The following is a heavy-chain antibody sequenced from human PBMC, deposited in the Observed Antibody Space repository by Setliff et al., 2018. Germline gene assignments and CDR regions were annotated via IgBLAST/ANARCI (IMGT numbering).Heavy chain of an antibody. Sequence: SETLSLTCVVSGGSISSDYWGWIRQPAGKGLEWIGRLSPSGNTNYSPSLKSRVTMSLATSKNYFSLKLKSVTAADTAIYFCARGNYAYWYFDLWGRGTLVTVSS. CDR2: LSPSGNT. J-gene: IGHJ2*01. CDR3: ARGNYAYWYFDL. CDR1: GGSISSDY. V-gene: IGHV4-4*07. D-gene: IGHD1-7*01.